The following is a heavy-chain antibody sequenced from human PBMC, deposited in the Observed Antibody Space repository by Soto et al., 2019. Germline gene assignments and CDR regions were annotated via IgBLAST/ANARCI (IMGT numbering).Heavy chain of an antibody. CDR3: SGSLVS. J-gene: IGHJ4*02. V-gene: IGHV3-7*01. CDR1: EFTFSSAW. Sequence: GSLRLSCAASEFTFSSAWMDWVRQAPGKGLEWVANINPDGSEKNYVDSVKGRFTISRDNAKNSLYLQINSLTAEDSALYFCSGSLVSWGQGTRVTVSS. CDR2: INPDGSEK.